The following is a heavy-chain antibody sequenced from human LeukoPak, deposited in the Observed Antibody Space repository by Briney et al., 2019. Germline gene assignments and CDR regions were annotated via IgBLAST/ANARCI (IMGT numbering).Heavy chain of an antibody. Sequence: PGGSLRHSCAASGFTFSSYEMNWVRQAPGKGLEWVSYISSSGNTIYYADSVKGRFTISRDNAKNSLYLQMNSLRAEDTAVYYCARDQSPWPPSSSVDIWGQGTMVTVSS. CDR2: ISSSGNTI. CDR1: GFTFSSYE. CDR3: ARDQSPWPPSSSVDI. J-gene: IGHJ3*02. V-gene: IGHV3-48*03. D-gene: IGHD2-2*01.